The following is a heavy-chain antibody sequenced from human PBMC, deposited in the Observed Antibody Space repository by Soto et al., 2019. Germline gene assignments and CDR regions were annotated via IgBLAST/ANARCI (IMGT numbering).Heavy chain of an antibody. J-gene: IGHJ6*02. CDR2: IHYGGST. CDR1: GGSINSYY. Sequence: QVQLQESGPGLVKPSETLSLTCTVSGGSINSYYWTWIRQPPGKGLEWLGYIHYGGSTDYNPSLKSRATISLDTPKNQFSLRLSAVTAADTGVYYCAKSRRYGMDVWGQGTTVTVSS. CDR3: AKSRRYGMDV. V-gene: IGHV4-59*08.